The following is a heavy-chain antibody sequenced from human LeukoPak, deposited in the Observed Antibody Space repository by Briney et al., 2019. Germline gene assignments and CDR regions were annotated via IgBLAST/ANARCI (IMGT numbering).Heavy chain of an antibody. D-gene: IGHD3-22*01. CDR1: GFTFSSYA. J-gene: IGHJ4*02. CDR2: ISGSGGST. V-gene: IGHV3-23*01. CDR3: AKAVYDSSGYYPLFDY. Sequence: GGSLRLSCAASGFTFSSYAMSWVRQAPGKGLEWVSAISGSGGSTYYADSVKGRFTISRDNTKNTLYLQMNSLRAEDTAVYYCAKAVYDSSGYYPLFDYWGQGTLVTVSS.